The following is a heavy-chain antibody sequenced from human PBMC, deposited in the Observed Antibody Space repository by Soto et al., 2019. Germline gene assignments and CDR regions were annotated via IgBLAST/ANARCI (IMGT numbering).Heavy chain of an antibody. CDR3: ARGAISCSGSNCLL. CDR2: ISANGLAT. V-gene: IGHV3-23*01. J-gene: IGHJ4*02. CDR1: GFTFSSYA. Sequence: GGSLRLSCAASGFTFSSYAMSWVRQAPGKGLEWVSVISANGLATYYADSVKGRFTISRDNSKSTLFLQMNNLRAEDTATYYCARGAISCSGSNCLLWGQGARVTVSS. D-gene: IGHD2-2*01.